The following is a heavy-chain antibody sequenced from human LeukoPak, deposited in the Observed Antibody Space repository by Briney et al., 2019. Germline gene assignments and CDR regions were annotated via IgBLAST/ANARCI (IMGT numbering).Heavy chain of an antibody. J-gene: IGHJ4*02. CDR2: ISFSGSTI. V-gene: IGHV3-11*04. Sequence: GGSLRLSCAASGFIFSDYYMSWIRQAPGKRLEWVSYISFSGSTIYYADSVKGRFTISRDNAKNSVYLQMNSLRAEDTAVYYCARDHRYYYDSSGLDYWGQGTLVTVSS. CDR1: GFIFSDYY. CDR3: ARDHRYYYDSSGLDY. D-gene: IGHD3-22*01.